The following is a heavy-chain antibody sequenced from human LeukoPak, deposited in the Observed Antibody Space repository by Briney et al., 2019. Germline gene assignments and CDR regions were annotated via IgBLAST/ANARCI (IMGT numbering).Heavy chain of an antibody. Sequence: SETLSLTCAVYGRSFSGYYWSWIRQPPGKGLEWIGEINHSGSTNYNPSLKSRVTISVDTSKNQFSLKLSSVTAADTAVYYCARWRRAETFDYWGQGTLVTVSS. CDR3: ARWRRAETFDY. CDR1: GRSFSGYY. D-gene: IGHD3-3*01. CDR2: INHSGST. V-gene: IGHV4-34*01. J-gene: IGHJ4*02.